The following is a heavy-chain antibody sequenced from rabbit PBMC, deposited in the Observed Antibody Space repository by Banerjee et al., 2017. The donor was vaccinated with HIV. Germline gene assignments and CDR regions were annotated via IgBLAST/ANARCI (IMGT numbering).Heavy chain of an antibody. Sequence: QSLEESGGDLVKPGASLALTCKVSGLDFSSNYWIDWVRQAPGKGLEWIGCIDAGSSSRTWYANWAKGRFTISKASSTTVTLQMTSLTAADTATYFCARDRADYAGASDLWGPGTLVTVS. CDR3: ARDRADYAGASDL. V-gene: IGHV1S40*01. J-gene: IGHJ6*01. CDR2: IDAGSSSRT. D-gene: IGHD4-2*01. CDR1: GLDFSSNYW.